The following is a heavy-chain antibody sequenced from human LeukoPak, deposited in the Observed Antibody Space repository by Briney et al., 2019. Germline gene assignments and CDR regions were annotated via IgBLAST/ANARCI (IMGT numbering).Heavy chain of an antibody. J-gene: IGHJ4*02. Sequence: PSETLSLTCSVSGGSISSYYWSWIRQPPGKGQEWIGYIHYSGSTDYNASLKSRVTISIDTSKNQFSLKLSAVTAADTAMYYCARHLMVTADGSFDYWGQGTLVTVSS. D-gene: IGHD6-13*01. CDR1: GGSISSYY. V-gene: IGHV4-59*08. CDR2: IHYSGST. CDR3: ARHLMVTADGSFDY.